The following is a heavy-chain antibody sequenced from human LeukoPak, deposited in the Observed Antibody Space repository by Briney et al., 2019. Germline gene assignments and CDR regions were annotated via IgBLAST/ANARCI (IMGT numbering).Heavy chain of an antibody. D-gene: IGHD1-1*01. CDR2: INHSGST. CDR3: VCRGKPYY. CDR1: GGSFSGYY. J-gene: IGHJ4*02. V-gene: IGHV4-34*01. Sequence: KPSETLSLTCAVYGGSFSGYYWSWIRQPPGKGLEWIGEINHSGSTNYNPSLKSRVTMSLDTSKNQFSLKLISVTAADTAVYYCVCRGKPYYWGQGTLVTVSS.